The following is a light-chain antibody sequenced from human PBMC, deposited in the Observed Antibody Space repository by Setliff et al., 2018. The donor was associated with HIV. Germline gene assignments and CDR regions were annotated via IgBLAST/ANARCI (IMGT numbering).Light chain of an antibody. CDR3: QVWDGNSDHYV. J-gene: IGLJ1*01. V-gene: IGLV3-21*03. CDR1: NGGSKS. CDR2: DDN. Sequence: SYELTQPPSVSVAPGKTARITCGGNNGGSKSVHWYQQKPGQAPVLVVYDDNDRPSGIPERFSDSNSGNTATLTISRVEAGDEADYYCQVWDGNSDHYVFGTGTKVTVL.